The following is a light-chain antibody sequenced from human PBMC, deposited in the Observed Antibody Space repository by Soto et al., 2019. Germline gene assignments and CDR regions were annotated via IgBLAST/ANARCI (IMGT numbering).Light chain of an antibody. Sequence: QSVLTQPPSVSGAPGQRVTISCTGSSSNIGAGYDVHWYQQLPGTAPKLLIYGNSNRPSWVPDRFSGSKSGTSASLAITGLQAEDEADYYGQSYDSSLSGYVFETGTKLTVL. J-gene: IGLJ1*01. V-gene: IGLV1-40*01. CDR2: GNS. CDR1: SSNIGAGYD. CDR3: QSYDSSLSGYV.